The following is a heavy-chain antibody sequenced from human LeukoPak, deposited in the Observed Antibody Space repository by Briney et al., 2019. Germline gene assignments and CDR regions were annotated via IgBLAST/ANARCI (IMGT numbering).Heavy chain of an antibody. CDR1: GFTFSSYA. J-gene: IGHJ4*02. V-gene: IGHV3-23*01. CDR3: AKLGGSSSRHLDY. D-gene: IGHD6-6*01. Sequence: GGSLRLSCAASGFTFSSYAMSWVRQAPGKGLEWVSAISGSGGSTYCADSVKGRFTISRDNSKNALYLQMNSLRAEDTAVYYCAKLGGSSSRHLDYWGQGTLVTVSS. CDR2: ISGSGGST.